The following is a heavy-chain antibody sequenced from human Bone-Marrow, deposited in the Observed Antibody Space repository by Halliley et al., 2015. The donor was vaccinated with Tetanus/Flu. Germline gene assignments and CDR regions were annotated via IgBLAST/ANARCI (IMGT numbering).Heavy chain of an antibody. D-gene: IGHD6-19*01. Sequence: SLRLSCAASGFKFDDYAMHWVRQTPGKGLEWVSGITWNSGNEAYADSVKGRVTISRDNAKNSLYLQMNSLRVEDTALYYCAKNSGPNIAVEVNWFASWGQGTLVAVSS. CDR3: AKNSGPNIAVEVNWFAS. CDR1: GFKFDDYA. CDR2: ITWNSGNE. V-gene: IGHV3-9*01. J-gene: IGHJ5*01.